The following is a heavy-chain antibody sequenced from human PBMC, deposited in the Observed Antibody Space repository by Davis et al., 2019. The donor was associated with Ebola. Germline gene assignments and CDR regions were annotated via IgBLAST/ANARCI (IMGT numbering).Heavy chain of an antibody. CDR2: ISAYNGNT. Sequence: AASVKVSCKASGYTFTSYGISWVRQAPGQGLEWMGWISAYNGNTNYAQKLQGRVTMTTDTSTSTAYMELRSLRSDDTAVYYCAREVVVVVAATPVTFYYYGMDVWGQGTTVTVSS. CDR3: AREVVVVVAATPVTFYYYGMDV. J-gene: IGHJ6*02. CDR1: GYTFTSYG. D-gene: IGHD2-15*01. V-gene: IGHV1-18*01.